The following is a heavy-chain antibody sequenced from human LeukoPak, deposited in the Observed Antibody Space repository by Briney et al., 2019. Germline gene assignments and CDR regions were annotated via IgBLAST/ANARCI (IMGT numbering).Heavy chain of an antibody. J-gene: IGHJ5*02. CDR1: GYTFTGYY. CDR2: MNPNSGDT. D-gene: IGHD2-2*01. Sequence: ASVKVSCKASGYTFTGYYMHWVRQAPGQGLEWVGWMNPNSGDTNYARRFQGRVTMTRDTSISTAYMELSRLRFDDTAVYYCAKDPFDQMLPENWFDPWGQGTLVTVSS. CDR3: AKDPFDQMLPENWFDP. V-gene: IGHV1-2*02.